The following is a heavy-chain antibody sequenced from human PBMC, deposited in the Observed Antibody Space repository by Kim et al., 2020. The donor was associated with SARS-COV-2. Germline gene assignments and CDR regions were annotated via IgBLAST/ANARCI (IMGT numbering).Heavy chain of an antibody. D-gene: IGHD6-13*01. Sequence: GGSLRLSCAASGFTFSSYAMSWVRQAPGKGLEWVAAISGSGGSTYYADPVNGLFTISRDNSKNTLHLQMNILTADDTAVYYCAKDREIAAAGTVLDFWG. V-gene: IGHV3-23*01. J-gene: IGHJ4*01. CDR2: ISGSGGST. CDR3: AKDREIAAAGTVLDF. CDR1: GFTFSSYA.